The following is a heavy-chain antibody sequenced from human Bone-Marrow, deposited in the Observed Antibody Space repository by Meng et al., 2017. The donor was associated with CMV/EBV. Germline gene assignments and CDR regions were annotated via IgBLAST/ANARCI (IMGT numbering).Heavy chain of an antibody. CDR1: FCCYA. CDR2: DSLSLGIA. V-gene: IGHV1-69*10. D-gene: IGHD3-10*01. Sequence: FCCYAISLLRQAPAPGLEWTGGDSLSLGIANYEQKFQGKVTITADRSTGTDYLELNSLSSEDTAVYYCARGGGGFGELLQLLWFDPWGQGTLVTVSS. J-gene: IGHJ5*02. CDR3: ARGGGGFGELLQLLWFDP.